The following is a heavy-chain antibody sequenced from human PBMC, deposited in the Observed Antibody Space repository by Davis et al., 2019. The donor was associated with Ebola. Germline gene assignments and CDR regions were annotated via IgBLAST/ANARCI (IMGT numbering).Heavy chain of an antibody. J-gene: IGHJ5*02. CDR3: ARALSTYYYDSSGYTGGWFDP. V-gene: IGHV3-30-3*01. CDR2: ISHDGSNK. Sequence: GGSLRLSCAASGFTFSSYAMHWVRQAPGKGLEWVAVISHDGSNKYYADSVKGRFTISRDNSKNTLYLQMNSLRAEDTAVYYCARALSTYYYDSSGYTGGWFDPWGQGTLVTVSS. D-gene: IGHD3-22*01. CDR1: GFTFSSYA.